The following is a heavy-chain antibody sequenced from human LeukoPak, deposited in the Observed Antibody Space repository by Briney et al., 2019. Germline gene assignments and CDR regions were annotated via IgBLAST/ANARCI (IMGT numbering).Heavy chain of an antibody. D-gene: IGHD3-10*01. Sequence: GGSLRLSCAASGFTFSSYWMSWVRQAPGKGLEWVANIKQDGSEKYYVDSVKGRFTISRDNAKNSLYLQMNSLRAEDTAVYYCAAGFGPNDYYYGMDVWGQGTTVTVSS. CDR2: IKQDGSEK. V-gene: IGHV3-7*01. CDR3: AAGFGPNDYYYGMDV. CDR1: GFTFSSYW. J-gene: IGHJ6*02.